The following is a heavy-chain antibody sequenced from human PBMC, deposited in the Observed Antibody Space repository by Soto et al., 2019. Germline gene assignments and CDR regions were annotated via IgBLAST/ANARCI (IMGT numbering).Heavy chain of an antibody. Sequence: ASLKVSWQASVYTLPGYYIQWVREAPGQGLEWMGWINPQTGGTSYAQKFQGRVTLSRDTSINTAYLELSRLRFDDAAVYFCARERYQVISDGMDVWGQGTKVTFSS. CDR1: VYTLPGYY. V-gene: IGHV1-2*02. J-gene: IGHJ6*02. D-gene: IGHD2-2*01. CDR3: ARERYQVISDGMDV. CDR2: INPQTGGT.